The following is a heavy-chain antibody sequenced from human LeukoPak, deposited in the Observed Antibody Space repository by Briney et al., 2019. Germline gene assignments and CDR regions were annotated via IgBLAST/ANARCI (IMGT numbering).Heavy chain of an antibody. CDR1: GFTFSSYS. CDR3: AKGRRNGYCSSASCPYYFDY. D-gene: IGHD2-2*03. V-gene: IGHV3-21*04. Sequence: PGGSLRLSCAASGFTFSSYSMNWVRQAPGKGLEWVSSISSSSSYIYYADSVKGRFTISRDNSKNTLYLQMNSLRAEDTAVYYCAKGRRNGYCSSASCPYYFDYWGQGTLVTVSS. CDR2: ISSSSSYI. J-gene: IGHJ4*02.